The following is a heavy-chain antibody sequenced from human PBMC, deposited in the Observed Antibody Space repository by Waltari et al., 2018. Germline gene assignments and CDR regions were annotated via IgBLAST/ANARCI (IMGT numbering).Heavy chain of an antibody. CDR2: ISTTFGTA. CDR1: DWTFSSYA. J-gene: IGHJ3*02. Sequence: VRLVQSAAAVKKPGSSVNVSCRASDWTFSSYAISWGRRAAGQGLEWMGGISTTFGTANYAQKVHSRVTITADESTSTAYMELGSVRAEDTAVYYGARDADAFDIWGQGTMVTVSS. CDR3: ARDADAFDI. V-gene: IGHV1-69*12.